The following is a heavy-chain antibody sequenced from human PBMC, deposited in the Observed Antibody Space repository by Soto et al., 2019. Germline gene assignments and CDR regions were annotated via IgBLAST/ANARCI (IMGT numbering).Heavy chain of an antibody. V-gene: IGHV4-39*01. CDR3: ARSPLHSPYYYYGMDV. D-gene: IGHD4-4*01. CDR1: GGSISSSSYY. Sequence: QLQLQESGPGLVKPSETLSLTCTVSGGSISSSSYYWGWIRQPPGKGLEWIGSIYYSGSTYYNPSLKSRVTISVDTSKNQFSLKLSSVTAADTAVYYCARSPLHSPYYYYGMDVWGQGTTVTVSS. J-gene: IGHJ6*02. CDR2: IYYSGST.